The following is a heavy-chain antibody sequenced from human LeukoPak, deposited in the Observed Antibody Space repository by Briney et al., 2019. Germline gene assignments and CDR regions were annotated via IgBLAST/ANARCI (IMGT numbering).Heavy chain of an antibody. Sequence: QPGGSLRLSCAASGFTFSNYGLHWVRPAPGKGLEWVSFIRYDGSNKYYIDSVKGRFTISRDNSKNTLYLQMNSLRVEDTAVYYCAKTQLYGSGTIDYWGQGTLVTVSS. CDR3: AKTQLYGSGTIDY. V-gene: IGHV3-30*02. J-gene: IGHJ4*02. CDR2: IRYDGSNK. CDR1: GFTFSNYG. D-gene: IGHD3-10*01.